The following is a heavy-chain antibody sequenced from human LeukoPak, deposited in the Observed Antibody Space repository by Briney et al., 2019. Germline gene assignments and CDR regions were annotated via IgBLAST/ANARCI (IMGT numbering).Heavy chain of an antibody. V-gene: IGHV3-23*01. CDR1: GFTFTTYA. CDR3: AKDYSNYEGYFDY. D-gene: IGHD4-11*01. J-gene: IGHJ4*02. Sequence: GGSLRLSCAASGFTFTTYAMSWARQAPGKGLEWVSAISGSGGSTYYADSVKGRFTISRDNSKNTLYLQMNSLRAEDTAVYYCAKDYSNYEGYFDYWGQGTLVTVSS. CDR2: ISGSGGST.